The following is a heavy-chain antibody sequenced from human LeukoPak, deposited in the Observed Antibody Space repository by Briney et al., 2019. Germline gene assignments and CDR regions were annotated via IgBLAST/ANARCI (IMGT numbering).Heavy chain of an antibody. V-gene: IGHV3-33*01. J-gene: IGHJ4*02. CDR3: ARDGLGYCSSTNCYTFDY. D-gene: IGHD2-2*02. Sequence: EGSLRLSCAASGFSFGSYGMHWVRQAPGKGLEWVALIWYDGGDKSYADSVKGRFTISRDNSKNTLFLQMNSLRAEDTAVYYCARDGLGYCSSTNCYTFDYWGQGTLVTVSS. CDR1: GFSFGSYG. CDR2: IWYDGGDK.